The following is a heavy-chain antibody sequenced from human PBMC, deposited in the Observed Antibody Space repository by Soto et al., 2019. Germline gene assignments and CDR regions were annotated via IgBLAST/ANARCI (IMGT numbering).Heavy chain of an antibody. Sequence: PSETLSLTCTVSGGSISSYYWSWIRQPPGKGLEWIGYIYYSGSTNYNPSLKSRVTISVDTSKNQFSLKLSSVTAADTAVYYCARDPGVRGFYYYGMDVWGQGTTVTVSS. CDR1: GGSISSYY. V-gene: IGHV4-59*01. J-gene: IGHJ6*02. D-gene: IGHD3-10*01. CDR2: IYYSGST. CDR3: ARDPGVRGFYYYGMDV.